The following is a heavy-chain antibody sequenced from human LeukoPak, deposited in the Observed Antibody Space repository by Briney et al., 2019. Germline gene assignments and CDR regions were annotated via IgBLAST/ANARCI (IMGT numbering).Heavy chain of an antibody. CDR1: GGTFSSYA. CDR2: IIPILGIA. D-gene: IGHD6-19*01. CDR3: ARDLGTAVAGRSPSHD. J-gene: IGHJ4*02. Sequence: GASVKVSCKASGGTFSSYAISWVRQAPGQGLEWMGRIIPILGIANYAQKFQGRVTITADKSTSTAYMELSSLRSEDTAVYYCARDLGTAVAGRSPSHDWGQGTLVSVSS. V-gene: IGHV1-69*04.